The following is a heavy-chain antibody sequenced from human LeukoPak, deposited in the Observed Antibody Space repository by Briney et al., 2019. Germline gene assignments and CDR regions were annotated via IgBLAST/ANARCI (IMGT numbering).Heavy chain of an antibody. J-gene: IGHJ4*02. D-gene: IGHD5-12*01. CDR2: IDPNSGDT. Sequence: ASVKVSCRTSGYIFAGYNMHWVRQAPGQGLEWMGRIDPNSGDTMNSQKFQGRVTVTRDTSINTVYLYLNRLRSDDTAIYYCAREGSGYDYYYFDYWGQGTLVTVSS. CDR3: AREGSGYDYYYFDY. CDR1: GYIFAGYN. V-gene: IGHV1-2*02.